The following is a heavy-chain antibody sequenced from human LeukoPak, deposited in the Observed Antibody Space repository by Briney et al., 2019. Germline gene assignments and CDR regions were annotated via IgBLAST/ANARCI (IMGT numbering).Heavy chain of an antibody. Sequence: EASVKVSCKVSGYTLTELSMHWVRQAPGKGLEWMGGFDPEDGETIYAQKFQGRVTMTEDTSTDTAYMELSSLRSEDTAVYYCAATQAIVVVPAAPSKDNWGQGTLVTVSS. D-gene: IGHD2-2*01. V-gene: IGHV1-24*01. CDR2: FDPEDGET. CDR3: AATQAIVVVPAAPSKDN. CDR1: GYTLTELS. J-gene: IGHJ4*02.